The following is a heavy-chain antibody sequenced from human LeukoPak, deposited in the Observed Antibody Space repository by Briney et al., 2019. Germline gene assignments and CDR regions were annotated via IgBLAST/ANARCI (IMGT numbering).Heavy chain of an antibody. Sequence: ASVKVSCKASGYTFTDYYLHWVRQAPGQGLEWMGWISAYNGNTNYAQKLQGRVTMTTDTSTSTAYMELRSLRSDDTAVYYCAREKRRAPTYYDYVWGSYRPQGWFDPWGQGNLVTVSS. CDR1: GYTFTDYY. CDR3: AREKRRAPTYYDYVWGSYRPQGWFDP. CDR2: ISAYNGNT. J-gene: IGHJ5*02. V-gene: IGHV1-18*04. D-gene: IGHD3-16*02.